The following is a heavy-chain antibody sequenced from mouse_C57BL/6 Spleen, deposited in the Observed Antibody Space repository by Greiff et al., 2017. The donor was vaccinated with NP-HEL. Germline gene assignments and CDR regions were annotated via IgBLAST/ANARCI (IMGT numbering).Heavy chain of an antibody. Sequence: VQLQQSGAELVKPGASVKLSCTASGYTFTEYSIHWVKQRSGQGLEWIGWFYPGSGSIKYNEKFKDKATLTVDKSSSTAYMELSRLTSEDSAVVFCARHEGGWLLTVAWFAYWGQGTLVTVSA. CDR2: FYPGSGSI. J-gene: IGHJ3*01. CDR3: ARHEGGWLLTVAWFAY. V-gene: IGHV1-62-2*01. CDR1: GYTFTEYS. D-gene: IGHD2-3*01.